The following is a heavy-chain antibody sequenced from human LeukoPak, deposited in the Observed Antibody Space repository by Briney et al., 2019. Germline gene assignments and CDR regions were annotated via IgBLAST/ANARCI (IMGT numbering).Heavy chain of an antibody. J-gene: IGHJ4*02. V-gene: IGHV3-33*01. D-gene: IGHD4-17*01. Sequence: GGSLTLSCAASGCTFSSYGMHRLRQAPGKALEWVAVIWYDGSNKYYADSVKGRFTISRDNSKNTLYLQMNSLRAEDTAVYYCARVTGTVTTAYFDYWGQGTLVTVSS. CDR3: ARVTGTVTTAYFDY. CDR2: IWYDGSNK. CDR1: GCTFSSYG.